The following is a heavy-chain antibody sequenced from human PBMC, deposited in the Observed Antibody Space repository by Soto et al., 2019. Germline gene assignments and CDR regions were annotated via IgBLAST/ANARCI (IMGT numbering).Heavy chain of an antibody. V-gene: IGHV1-3*01. J-gene: IGHJ4*02. D-gene: IGHD6-13*01. Sequence: QVQLVQSGAEVKKPGASVKVSCKASGYTFTSYAMHWVRQAPGQRLEWMGWINAGNGNTKYSQRFQGRVTITRDTSASTGYMELSSLRSEDTAVYDCARDLSSSSWSRTFGYWGQGTLVTVSS. CDR2: INAGNGNT. CDR3: ARDLSSSSWSRTFGY. CDR1: GYTFTSYA.